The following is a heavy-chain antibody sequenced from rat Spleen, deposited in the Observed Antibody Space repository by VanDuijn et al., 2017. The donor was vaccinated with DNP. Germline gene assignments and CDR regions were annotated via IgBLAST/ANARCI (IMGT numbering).Heavy chain of an antibody. V-gene: IGHV5-27*01. CDR2: ISAGGRST. Sequence: EVQLVESGGGLVQPGRSLKLSCTASGFTFGHYYMAWVRQAPTGGLEWVAYISAGGRSTYYRDSVKGRFTISRDNAKSTLYLQMNSLRSEDTATYYCTRGGSVDYWGQGVMVTVSS. CDR3: TRGGSVDY. D-gene: IGHD1-6*01. J-gene: IGHJ2*01. CDR1: GFTFGHYY.